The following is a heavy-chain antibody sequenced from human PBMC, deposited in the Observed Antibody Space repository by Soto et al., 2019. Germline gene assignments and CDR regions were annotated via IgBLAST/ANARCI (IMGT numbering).Heavy chain of an antibody. CDR1: GDSISGYY. D-gene: IGHD6-19*01. Sequence: PSETLSLTCTVSGDSISGYYWDWIRQPAGKGLEWIGRIYASGSTISNRSLRSRVALSVDTSKNQFSLNLNSVTAADTAMYYCARSGYSSAWYTAFDSWSQGTLVTVS. CDR2: IYASGST. V-gene: IGHV4-4*07. CDR3: ARSGYSSAWYTAFDS. J-gene: IGHJ4*02.